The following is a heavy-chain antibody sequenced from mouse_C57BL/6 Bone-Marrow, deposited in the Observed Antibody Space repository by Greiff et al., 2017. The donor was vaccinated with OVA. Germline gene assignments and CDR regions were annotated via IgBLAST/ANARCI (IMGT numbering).Heavy chain of an antibody. Sequence: EVKVVESGGDLVKPGGSLKLSCAASGFTFSSYGMSWVRQTPDKRLEWVATISSGGSYTYYPDSVKGRFTISRDNAKNTLYLQMSSLKSEDTAMYYCARHEDYYGSSSDYWGQGTSVTVSS. J-gene: IGHJ4*01. CDR3: ARHEDYYGSSSDY. CDR2: ISSGGSYT. V-gene: IGHV5-6*01. D-gene: IGHD1-1*01. CDR1: GFTFSSYG.